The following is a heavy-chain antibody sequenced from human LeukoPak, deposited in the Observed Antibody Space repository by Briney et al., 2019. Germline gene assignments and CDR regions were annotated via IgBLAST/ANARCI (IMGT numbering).Heavy chain of an antibody. D-gene: IGHD6-19*01. CDR1: ALTFSSYA. V-gene: IGHV3-23*01. J-gene: IGHJ2*01. Sequence: QPGGSLRLSCAASALTFSSYAMSWVRQAPGKGLEWVSAVSGSGGSTYYADSVKGRFTISRDNSKNTLYLQMNSLRAEDTAVYYCAKTLRESSGREYLDLWGRGTLVTVSS. CDR3: AKTLRESSGREYLDL. CDR2: VSGSGGST.